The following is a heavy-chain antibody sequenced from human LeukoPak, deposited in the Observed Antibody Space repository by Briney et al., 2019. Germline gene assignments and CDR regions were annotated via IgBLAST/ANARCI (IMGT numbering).Heavy chain of an antibody. CDR3: ARGLDFWSGYSDPANYFDY. J-gene: IGHJ4*02. V-gene: IGHV1-2*02. CDR1: GYTFTSYG. D-gene: IGHD3-3*01. Sequence: GASVKVSCKASGYTFTSYGISWVRQAPGQGLEWMGWINPNSGGTNYAQKFQGRVTMTRDTSISTAYMELSRLRSDDTAVYYCARGLDFWSGYSDPANYFDYWGQGTLVTVSS. CDR2: INPNSGGT.